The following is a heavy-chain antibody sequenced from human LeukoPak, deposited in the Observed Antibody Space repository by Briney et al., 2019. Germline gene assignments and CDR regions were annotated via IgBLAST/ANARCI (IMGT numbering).Heavy chain of an antibody. CDR1: GYSISSGYY. V-gene: IGHV4-38-2*02. D-gene: IGHD3-10*01. J-gene: IGHJ4*02. CDR2: IYHSGST. Sequence: PSETLSLTCTVSGYSISSGYYWGWIRQPPGKGLEWIGSIYHSGSTYYNPPLKSRVTISVDTSKNQFSLKLSSVTAADTAVYYCARAGLLWFGELTLDYWGQGTLVTVSS. CDR3: ARAGLLWFGELTLDY.